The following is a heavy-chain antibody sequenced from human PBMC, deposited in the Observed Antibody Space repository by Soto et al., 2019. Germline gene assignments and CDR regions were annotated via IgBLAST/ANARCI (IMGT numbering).Heavy chain of an antibody. CDR2: IYYSGST. D-gene: IGHD3-3*01. Sequence: KTSETLSLTCTVSGGSISSSSYYWGWIRQPPGKGLEWIGSIYYSGSTYYNPSLKSRVTISVDTSKNQFSLKLSSVTAADTAVYYCARHEKEYYDFWSGYWKSWFDPWGQGTLVTVSS. CDR1: GGSISSSSYY. CDR3: ARHEKEYYDFWSGYWKSWFDP. V-gene: IGHV4-39*01. J-gene: IGHJ5*02.